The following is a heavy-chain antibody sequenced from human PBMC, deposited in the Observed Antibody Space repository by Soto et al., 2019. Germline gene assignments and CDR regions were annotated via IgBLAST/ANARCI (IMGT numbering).Heavy chain of an antibody. Sequence: GASVKVSCKASGYTVASYAISWMRQAPGQGLEWMGWISAYNGNTNYAQKLQGRVTMTTDTSTSTAYMELRSLRSDDTAVYYCARDPPPPDYWGQGTLVTVSS. CDR3: ARDPPPPDY. CDR2: ISAYNGNT. V-gene: IGHV1-18*01. J-gene: IGHJ4*02. CDR1: GYTVASYA.